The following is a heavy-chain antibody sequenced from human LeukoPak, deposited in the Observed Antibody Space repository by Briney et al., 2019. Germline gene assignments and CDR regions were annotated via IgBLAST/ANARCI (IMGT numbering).Heavy chain of an antibody. CDR1: GGSISSYY. J-gene: IGHJ3*02. CDR2: IYYSGST. D-gene: IGHD6-19*01. Sequence: SETLSLTCTVSGGSISSYYWSWIRQPPGKGLEWIGYIYYSGSTNYNPSLKSRVTISVDTSKNQFSLKLSSVTAADTAVYHCAREAGVRAFDIWGQGTMVTVSS. CDR3: AREAGVRAFDI. V-gene: IGHV4-59*01.